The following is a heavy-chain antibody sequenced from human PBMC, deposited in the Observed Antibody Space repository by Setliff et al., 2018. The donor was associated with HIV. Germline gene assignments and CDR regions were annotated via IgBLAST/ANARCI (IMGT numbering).Heavy chain of an antibody. J-gene: IGHJ5*02. D-gene: IGHD3-10*01. CDR2: IHYTGTT. CDR3: ARAPYVSGSFGWFDP. CDR1: GGSISSSSYY. V-gene: IGHV4-31*01. Sequence: SETLSLTCTVSGGSISSSSYYWNWFRQYPGKGLEWIGYIHYTGTTNQNPSLRSLITISLDTSKNQFSLKLTSATAADTAVYYCARAPYVSGSFGWFDPWGQGTLVTVSS.